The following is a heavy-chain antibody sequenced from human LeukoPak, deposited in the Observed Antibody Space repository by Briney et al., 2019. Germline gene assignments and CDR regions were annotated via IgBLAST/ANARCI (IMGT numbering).Heavy chain of an antibody. V-gene: IGHV3-23*01. CDR1: GFTFSSYA. D-gene: IGHD6-19*01. CDR3: ARDSSGWYGHPKNEDY. J-gene: IGHJ4*02. Sequence: GGSLRLSCAASGFTFSSYAMGWVRQAPGKGLEWVSAISGSGGSTYYADSVKGRFTISRDNAKNSLYLQMNSLRAKDTAVYYCARDSSGWYGHPKNEDYWGQGTLVTVSS. CDR2: ISGSGGST.